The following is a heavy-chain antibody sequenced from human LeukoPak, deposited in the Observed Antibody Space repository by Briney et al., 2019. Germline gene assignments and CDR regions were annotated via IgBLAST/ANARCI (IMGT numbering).Heavy chain of an antibody. V-gene: IGHV3-23*01. CDR2: ISGSGGST. D-gene: IGHD3-22*01. CDR3: AKDRERYYDSSGYFDY. Sequence: GGSLRLSCAASGFTFDDYGMSWVRQAPGKGLEWVSAISGSGGSTYYADSVKGRFTISRDNSKNTLYLQMNSLRAEDTAVYYCAKDRERYYDSSGYFDYWGQGTLVTVSS. J-gene: IGHJ4*02. CDR1: GFTFDDYG.